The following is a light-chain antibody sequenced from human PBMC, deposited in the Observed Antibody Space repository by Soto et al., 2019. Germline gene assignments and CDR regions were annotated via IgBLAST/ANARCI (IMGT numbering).Light chain of an antibody. V-gene: IGLV2-23*01. CDR2: EGS. Sequence: QSALTQPASVSGSPGQSITISCTGTSSDAGSYNLVSWYQQHPGKAPKLMIYEGSKRPSGVSNRFSGSKSGNTASLTISGLQDEDEADYYCCSYAGRSTFYVFGTGTKLTVL. J-gene: IGLJ1*01. CDR3: CSYAGRSTFYV. CDR1: SSDAGSYNL.